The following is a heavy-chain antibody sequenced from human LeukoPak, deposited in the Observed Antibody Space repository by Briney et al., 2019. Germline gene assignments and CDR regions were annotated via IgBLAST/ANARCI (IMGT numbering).Heavy chain of an antibody. D-gene: IGHD5-12*01. CDR1: GYTFTSYG. V-gene: IGHV1-18*01. CDR3: ARDSASCGYDLDD. J-gene: IGHJ4*02. Sequence: ASVKVPCKASGYTFTSYGISWVRQAPGQGLEWMGWICAYNGNTNYAQKFQGRVTMTTDPSTSTAYMELASQRADDTSVYDCARDSASCGYDLDDWGQGTLVTVSS. CDR2: ICAYNGNT.